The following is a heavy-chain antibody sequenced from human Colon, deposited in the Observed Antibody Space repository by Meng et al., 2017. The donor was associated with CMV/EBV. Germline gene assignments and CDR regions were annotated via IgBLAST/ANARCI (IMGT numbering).Heavy chain of an antibody. J-gene: IGHJ6*02. CDR3: AKDHGYSSSWLRYYYGMDV. Sequence: GESLKISCAASGFPFSSYGMHWVRQAPGKGLEWVAFIRYDGSNKYYADSVKGRFTISRDNSKNTLYLQMNSLRAEDTAVYYCAKDHGYSSSWLRYYYGMDVWGQGTTVTVSS. D-gene: IGHD6-13*01. CDR2: IRYDGSNK. V-gene: IGHV3-30*02. CDR1: GFPFSSYG.